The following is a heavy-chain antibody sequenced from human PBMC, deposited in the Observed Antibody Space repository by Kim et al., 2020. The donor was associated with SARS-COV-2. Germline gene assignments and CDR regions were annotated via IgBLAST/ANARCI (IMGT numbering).Heavy chain of an antibody. V-gene: IGHV3-30*04. Sequence: GGSLRLSCAASGFTFSSYAMHWVRQAPGKGLEWVAVISYDGSNKYYADSVKGRFTISRDNSKNTLYLQMNSLRAEDTAVYYCARDALRGSGSYFVNYWGQGTLVTVSS. CDR2: ISYDGSNK. J-gene: IGHJ4*02. CDR3: ARDALRGSGSYFVNY. CDR1: GFTFSSYA. D-gene: IGHD3-10*01.